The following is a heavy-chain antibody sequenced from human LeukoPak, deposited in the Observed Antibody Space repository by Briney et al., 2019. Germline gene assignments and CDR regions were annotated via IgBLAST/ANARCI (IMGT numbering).Heavy chain of an antibody. V-gene: IGHV3-74*01. Sequence: GGSLRLSCAASGFTFSSYWMHWVRQAPGKGLVWVSRINSDGSSTSYADSVKGRFTISRDNSKNTLYLQMNSLRAEDTAVYYCAKDLGSWYNEDYWGQGTLVTVSS. J-gene: IGHJ4*02. CDR1: GFTFSSYW. CDR3: AKDLGSWYNEDY. CDR2: INSDGSST. D-gene: IGHD6-13*01.